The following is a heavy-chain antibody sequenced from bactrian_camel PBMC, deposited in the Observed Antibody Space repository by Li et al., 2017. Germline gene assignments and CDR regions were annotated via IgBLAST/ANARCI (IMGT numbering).Heavy chain of an antibody. J-gene: IGHJ4*01. Sequence: VQLVESGGGSVQAGGSLRPSCSASAYTYSRNYMGWFRQAPGKEREGVAVISRGGVSTYFADSVKGRFTISRDNAKNTMYLQMTSLKPEDTAMYYCAADGVNGGYCYRPIIEFGNWGRGPRSPSP. CDR1: AYTYSRNY. CDR2: ISRGGVST. D-gene: IGHD2*01. V-gene: IGHV3S40*01.